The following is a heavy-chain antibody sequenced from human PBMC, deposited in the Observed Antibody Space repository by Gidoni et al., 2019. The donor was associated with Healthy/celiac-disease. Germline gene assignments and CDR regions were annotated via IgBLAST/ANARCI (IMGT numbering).Heavy chain of an antibody. V-gene: IGHV3-74*01. J-gene: IGHJ4*02. CDR1: GFTFSRYW. Sequence: EVQLVDSGGGLVHPGGSLILSCAPSGFTFSRYWMHWFRQAPGKGLVWVSRINSDGSSTSYADSVKGRFTISRDNAKNTLYLQMNSLRAEDTAVYYCARGRWLQWAPFDYWGQGTLVTVSS. CDR2: INSDGSST. D-gene: IGHD5-12*01. CDR3: ARGRWLQWAPFDY.